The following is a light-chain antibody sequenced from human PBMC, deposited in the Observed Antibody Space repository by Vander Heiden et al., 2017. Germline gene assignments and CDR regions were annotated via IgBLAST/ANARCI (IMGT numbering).Light chain of an antibody. V-gene: IGKV1-33*01. Sequence: DIPMTQSPFSLSASVGDRVTITCQASQDISNYLNWYQQKPGKAPKLLIYDASNLETGVPSRFSGSGSGTDFTFTISSLRPEDIATYYCQQYDNLPPQYTFGQGTKLEIK. J-gene: IGKJ2*01. CDR3: QQYDNLPPQYT. CDR2: DAS. CDR1: QDISNY.